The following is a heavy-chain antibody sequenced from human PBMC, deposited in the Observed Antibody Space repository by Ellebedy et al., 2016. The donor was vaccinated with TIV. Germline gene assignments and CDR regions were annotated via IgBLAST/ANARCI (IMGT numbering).Heavy chain of an antibody. CDR3: ARWFGELLYVRWFDP. CDR1: GDSISRSSYY. D-gene: IGHD3-10*01. CDR2: INYSGST. J-gene: IGHJ5*02. Sequence: SETLSLTCTVPGDSISRSSYYWGWIRQPPGKGREWLGRINYSGSTDYNPSLKSRVTISTYTSKNQFSLRLSSVTAAATAVYYCARWFGELLYVRWFDPWGQGTLVSVSS. V-gene: IGHV4-39*01.